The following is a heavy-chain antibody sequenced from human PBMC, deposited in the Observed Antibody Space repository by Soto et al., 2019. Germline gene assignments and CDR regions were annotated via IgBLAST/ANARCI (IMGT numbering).Heavy chain of an antibody. CDR1: GGSLSSGPYS. D-gene: IGHD2-2*01. CDR3: ARLGGYCSSTSCYGYYGMDV. J-gene: IGHJ6*02. CDR2: FYYSGST. Sequence: SETLSLTCSVSGGSLSSGPYSWGWIRQPPGKGLEWIGTFYYSGSTHYNPSLASRVTISVDTSKNQFSLKVTSVTAADTAMYYCARLGGYCSSTSCYGYYGMDVWGQGTTVTAP. V-gene: IGHV4-39*01.